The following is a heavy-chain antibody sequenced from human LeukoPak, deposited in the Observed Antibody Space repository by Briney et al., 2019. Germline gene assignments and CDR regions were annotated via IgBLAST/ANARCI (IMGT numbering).Heavy chain of an antibody. CDR1: GYTFTSYG. D-gene: IGHD6-13*01. CDR3: ARDIALGSWQQLGFDY. J-gene: IGHJ4*02. CDR2: ISAYNGNT. Sequence: ASVKVSCKASGYTFTSYGISWVRQAPGQGLEWMGWISAYNGNTNYAQKLQGRVTMTTDTSTSTAYMELRSLRSDDTALYYCARDIALGSWQQLGFDYWGQGTLVTVSS. V-gene: IGHV1-18*01.